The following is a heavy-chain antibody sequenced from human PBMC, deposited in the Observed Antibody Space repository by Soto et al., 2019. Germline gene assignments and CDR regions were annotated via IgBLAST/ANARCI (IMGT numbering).Heavy chain of an antibody. D-gene: IGHD2-8*02. CDR2: IYHSGST. J-gene: IGHJ4*02. V-gene: IGHV4-30-2*01. Sequence: SETKSLTCAVSGGSISSGGYSWSWIQQPPGKGLEWIGYIYHSGSTYYNPSLKSRVTISVDRSKNQCSLKLTSVTAADTAVYYCARDKITGLFDYWGQGTLVTVSS. CDR3: ARDKITGLFDY. CDR1: GGSISSGGYS.